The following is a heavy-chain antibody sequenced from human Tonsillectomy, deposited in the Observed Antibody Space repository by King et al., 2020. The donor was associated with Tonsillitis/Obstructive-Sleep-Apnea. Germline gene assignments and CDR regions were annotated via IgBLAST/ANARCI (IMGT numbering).Heavy chain of an antibody. V-gene: IGHV3-23*04. CDR2: ISASGDNT. J-gene: IGHJ2*01. D-gene: IGHD3-16*01. CDR3: AKDRGEVGPNWYFDL. Sequence: DVQLVESGGGLAQPGGSLRLSCAASGFTFTKYDMSWVRQAPGKGLEWVSTISASGDNTYYADSVKGRFTISRDNSKNTVYLQINSLRAEDTAIFYCAKDRGEVGPNWYFDLWGPGTLVTVSS. CDR1: GFTFTKYD.